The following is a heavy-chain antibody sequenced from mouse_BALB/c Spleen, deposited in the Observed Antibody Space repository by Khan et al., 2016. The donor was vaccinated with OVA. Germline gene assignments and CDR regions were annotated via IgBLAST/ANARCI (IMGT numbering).Heavy chain of an antibody. J-gene: IGHJ2*01. CDR2: INPSTGYT. Sequence: VQLVESGAELAKPGASVKMSCKASGYTFINYWILWIKQRPGQGLEWIGYINPSTGYTEYNQNFKDKATLTADKSSSTAYMQLSSLTSEDSTVYYCARRGLRLDFDYRGQGTT. CDR3: ARRGLRLDFDY. D-gene: IGHD1-1*01. CDR1: GYTFINYW. V-gene: IGHV1-7*01.